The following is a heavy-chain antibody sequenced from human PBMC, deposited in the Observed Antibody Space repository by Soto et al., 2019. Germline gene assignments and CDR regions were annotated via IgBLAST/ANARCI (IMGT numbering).Heavy chain of an antibody. D-gene: IGHD5-12*01. CDR1: GGTFISYA. CDR3: ASRDIVGTIERRSNYYYYYYGMDV. V-gene: IGHV1-69*13. CDR2: IIPIFGTA. Sequence: ASVKVSCKASGGTFISYAISWVRQAPGQGLDGMGGIIPIFGTANYAQKFQGKVTLTADESTSTAYMELSSLRSEDTAVYYCASRDIVGTIERRSNYYYYYYGMDVWGQGTTVTVSS. J-gene: IGHJ6*02.